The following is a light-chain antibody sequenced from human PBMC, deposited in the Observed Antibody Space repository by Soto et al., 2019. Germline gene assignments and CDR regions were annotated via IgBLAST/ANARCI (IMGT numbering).Light chain of an antibody. CDR2: EVS. Sequence: QSALTQPASVSGSPGQSITISCTGTSSDVGGYNYVSWYQQHPGKAPKLMIYEVSNRPLGVSNRFSGSKSGNTASLTISGLQAEDEDDYYCSSYTGSDSWVFGGGTKLTVL. CDR3: SSYTGSDSWV. J-gene: IGLJ3*02. CDR1: SSDVGGYNY. V-gene: IGLV2-14*01.